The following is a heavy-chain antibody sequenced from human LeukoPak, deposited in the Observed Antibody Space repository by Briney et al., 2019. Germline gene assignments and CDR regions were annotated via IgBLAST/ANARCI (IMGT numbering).Heavy chain of an antibody. CDR2: ISTTGSTTGST. Sequence: SETLSLTCTVFGYSISSGYYWGWIRQPPGKGLEWIGYISTTGSTTGSTNYIPSLTSRVTISIDTSKNQLSLKLSSVTAADAAVYYCARHMMGGYWSSAGAHPVDHWGQGALVTVSS. CDR1: GYSISSGYY. D-gene: IGHD5-12*01. CDR3: ARHMMGGYWSSAGAHPVDH. V-gene: IGHV4-38-2*02. J-gene: IGHJ4*02.